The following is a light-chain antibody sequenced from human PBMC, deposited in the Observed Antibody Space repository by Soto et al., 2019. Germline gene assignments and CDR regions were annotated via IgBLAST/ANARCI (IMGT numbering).Light chain of an antibody. CDR2: GAS. CDR1: QSVSSSY. Sequence: EIVLTQSPGTLSLSPGERATLSCRASQSVSSSYLAWYQQKPGQAPRLLIYGASSRATGIPDRFSGSGSGTDFTLTISRLEPEDFAVYFCQQHSGSPQTFGQGTKLEIK. V-gene: IGKV3-20*01. J-gene: IGKJ2*01. CDR3: QQHSGSPQT.